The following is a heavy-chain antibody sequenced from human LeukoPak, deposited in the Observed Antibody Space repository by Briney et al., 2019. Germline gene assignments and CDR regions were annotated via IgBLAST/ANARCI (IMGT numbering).Heavy chain of an antibody. CDR2: IYYSGST. Sequence: SETLSLTCTVSGGSISGYYWSWIRQPPGKGLEWIGYIYYSGSTNYNPSLKSRVTISVDTSKNQFSLNLSPVTAADTAVYYCARYPLRRRFDYWGQGTLVTVSS. CDR3: ARYPLRRRFDY. J-gene: IGHJ4*02. V-gene: IGHV4-59*01. CDR1: GGSISGYY.